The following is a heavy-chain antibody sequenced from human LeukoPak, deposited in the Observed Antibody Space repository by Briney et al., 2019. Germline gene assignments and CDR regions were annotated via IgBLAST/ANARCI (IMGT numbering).Heavy chain of an antibody. V-gene: IGHV3-7*01. J-gene: IGHJ4*02. Sequence: PGGSLRLSCAASGFSFSGYWMSWVRQAPGEGLEWGANIRQEGSDKYYVDSVKGRFTISRDNPKNSLLLPMNSLRAEATAVYFCTTDSGRGRPFDYWGQGPLVTASS. D-gene: IGHD6-6*01. CDR3: TTDSGRGRPFDY. CDR1: GFSFSGYW. CDR2: IRQEGSDK.